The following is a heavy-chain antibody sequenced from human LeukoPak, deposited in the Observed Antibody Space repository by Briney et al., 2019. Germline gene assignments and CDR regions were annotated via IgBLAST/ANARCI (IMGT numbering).Heavy chain of an antibody. D-gene: IGHD3-22*01. V-gene: IGHV5-51*01. CDR3: ARQGRTMIRDYYMDV. J-gene: IGHJ6*03. Sequence: GESLKISCKGSGYSFTSYWIGWVRQMPGKGLDWMGIIYPGDSDTRYSPSFQGQVTISADKSISTAYLQWSSLKASDTAMYYCARQGRTMIRDYYMDVWGKGTTVTVSS. CDR2: IYPGDSDT. CDR1: GYSFTSYW.